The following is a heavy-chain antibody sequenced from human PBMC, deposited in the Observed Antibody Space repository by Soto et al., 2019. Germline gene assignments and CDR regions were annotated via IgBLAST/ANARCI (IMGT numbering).Heavy chain of an antibody. CDR2: IFHSGST. V-gene: IGHV4-39*01. CDR3: SRLNDYVEYFQH. CDR1: GGSIRSSPYY. J-gene: IGHJ1*01. D-gene: IGHD4-17*01. Sequence: PSETLSLTCTVSGGSIRSSPYYWGWIRQPPGKGLEYIGSIFHSGSTYYNPSLQNRVTISVDTSKNKFSLQLNSVTTADTAVYYCSRLNDYVEYFQHWGQGALVTVSS.